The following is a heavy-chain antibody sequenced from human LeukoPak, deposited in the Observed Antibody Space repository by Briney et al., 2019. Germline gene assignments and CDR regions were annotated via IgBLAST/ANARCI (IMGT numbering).Heavy chain of an antibody. V-gene: IGHV3-23*01. CDR3: AKVYRITMIVVAPDAFDI. CDR2: FSGSGGST. CDR1: GFTFSSYA. D-gene: IGHD3-22*01. J-gene: IGHJ3*02. Sequence: PGGSLRLSCAASGFTFSSYAMSWVRQAPGKGLEWVSAFSGSGGSTYYADSVKGRFTISRDNSKNTLYLQMNSLRAEDTAVYYCAKVYRITMIVVAPDAFDIWGQGTMVTVSS.